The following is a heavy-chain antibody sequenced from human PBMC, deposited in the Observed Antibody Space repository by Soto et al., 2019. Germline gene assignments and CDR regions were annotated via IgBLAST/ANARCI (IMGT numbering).Heavy chain of an antibody. CDR2: INAGNGNT. CDR1: GYTFTSYA. D-gene: IGHD3-3*01. J-gene: IGHJ5*02. V-gene: IGHV1-3*01. CDR3: ARLGYDILEWLLYWFDP. Sequence: GASVKVSCKASGYTFTSYAMHWVRQAPGQRLEWMGWINAGNGNTKYSQKFQGRVTITRDTSASTAYMELSSLRSEDTAVYYCARLGYDILEWLLYWFDPWGQGTLVTVSS.